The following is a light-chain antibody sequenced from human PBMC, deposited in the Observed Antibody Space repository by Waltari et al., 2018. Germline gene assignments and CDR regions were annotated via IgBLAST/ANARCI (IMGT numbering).Light chain of an antibody. J-gene: IGLJ3*02. Sequence: QSVLTQRPSASGTPWPRVTISCSGSTSNIGGNTVNWYQQLPGTAPKLLIYSNNQRPSGVPYRFSGSKSGTSASLAISGLQSEDEADYYCAAWDDSLTGWMFGGGTKLTVL. V-gene: IGLV1-44*01. CDR1: TSNIGGNT. CDR3: AAWDDSLTGWM. CDR2: SNN.